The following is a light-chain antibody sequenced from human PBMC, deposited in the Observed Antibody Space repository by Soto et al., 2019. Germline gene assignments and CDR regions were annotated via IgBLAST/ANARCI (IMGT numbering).Light chain of an antibody. CDR1: SSDVGGSNF. J-gene: IGLJ3*02. Sequence: QSALTQPPSASGSPGQSVTISCTGTSSDVGGSNFVSWYQQHPGKAPKLMIYEVSTRPSGVPARFSGSKSGNTASLTVSGLQAEDEADYYCSSSAGGYTWVFGGGTKLTVL. V-gene: IGLV2-8*01. CDR3: SSSAGGYTWV. CDR2: EVS.